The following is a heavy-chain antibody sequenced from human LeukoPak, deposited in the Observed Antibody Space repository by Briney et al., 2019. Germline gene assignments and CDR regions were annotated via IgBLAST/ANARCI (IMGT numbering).Heavy chain of an antibody. CDR2: ISGSGGST. V-gene: IGHV3-23*01. D-gene: IGHD5-18*01. J-gene: IGHJ4*02. Sequence: GGSLRLSCATSGFTFSSYAMSWVRQAPGKGLEWVSAISGSGGSTYYADSVKGRFTISRDNSKNTLYLQMNSLRAEDTAVYYCAKNRGPRGYSYGLSSYYFDYWGQGTLVTVSS. CDR3: AKNRGPRGYSYGLSSYYFDY. CDR1: GFTFSSYA.